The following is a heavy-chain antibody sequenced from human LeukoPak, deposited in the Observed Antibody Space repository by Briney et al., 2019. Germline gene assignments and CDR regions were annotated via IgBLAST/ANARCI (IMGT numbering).Heavy chain of an antibody. CDR1: GYSFTGYY. Sequence: ASVKVSCKASGYSFTGYYMHWVRQAPGQGLEWMGWINPNSGDTKYAQKFQGRVTMTRDTSTSTAYMELTRLRSDDTAVYYCARGGLRVMVYRLYYMDVWGKGTTVTVSS. D-gene: IGHD2-8*01. V-gene: IGHV1-2*02. CDR2: INPNSGDT. J-gene: IGHJ6*03. CDR3: ARGGLRVMVYRLYYMDV.